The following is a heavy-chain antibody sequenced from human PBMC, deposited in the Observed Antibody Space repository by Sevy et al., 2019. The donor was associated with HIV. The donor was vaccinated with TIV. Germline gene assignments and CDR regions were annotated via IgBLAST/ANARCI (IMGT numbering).Heavy chain of an antibody. CDR1: GFTFNSYA. D-gene: IGHD5-18*01. J-gene: IGHJ4*02. V-gene: IGHV3-49*04. CDR3: IRSRQLGYTAMVPDY. CDR2: MRSKAFAGTT. Sequence: GGSLRLSCAASGFTFNSYAISWVRQSPGKGLEWVGFMRSKAFAGTTEYAASVKGRFTISTDDSKASAHLQMNSLRAEDTGVYYCIRSRQLGYTAMVPDYWGQGTLVTVSS.